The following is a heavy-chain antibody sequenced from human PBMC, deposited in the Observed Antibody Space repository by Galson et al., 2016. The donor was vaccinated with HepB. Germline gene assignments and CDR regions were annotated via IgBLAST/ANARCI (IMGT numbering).Heavy chain of an antibody. J-gene: IGHJ6*02. D-gene: IGHD2-2*01. CDR2: ISSSSSTI. CDR1: GFTFNSYS. CDR3: ARVCRRGSTSCYLYYYGMDV. Sequence: SLRLSCAASGFTFNSYSMNWVRQAPGKGLGWVSYISSSSSTIHYADSVKGRFTISRDNAKNSLSLQMNSLRDEDTAVYYCARVCRRGSTSCYLYYYGMDVWGQGTTVTVSS. V-gene: IGHV3-48*02.